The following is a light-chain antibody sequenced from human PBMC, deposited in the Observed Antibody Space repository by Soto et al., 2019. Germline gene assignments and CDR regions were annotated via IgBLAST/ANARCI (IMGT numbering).Light chain of an antibody. V-gene: IGLV2-11*01. CDR1: SSDVGGYNY. CDR3: CSYAGSYTHYV. Sequence: QSALTQPRSVSGSPGQSITISYTGTSSDVGGYNYVSWYRQHPGKAPKLMIYDVSKRPSGVPDRFSGSESGNTASLTISGLQAEDEADYYCCSYAGSYTHYVFGTGTKVTVL. CDR2: DVS. J-gene: IGLJ1*01.